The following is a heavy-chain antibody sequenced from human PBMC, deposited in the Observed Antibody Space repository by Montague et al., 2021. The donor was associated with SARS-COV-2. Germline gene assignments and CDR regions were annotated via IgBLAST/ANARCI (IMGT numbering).Heavy chain of an antibody. Sequence: TLSLTCTVSGGSLRNWTYYWSWLRQLPGKGLEWLGYFYYTGSTYYXPSLKSRVFISADTSKNQFFLNLTSVTAADAAVYYCARDLGRTGYYYGLDVWGQGTTVTVSS. CDR3: ARDLGRTGYYYGLDV. J-gene: IGHJ6*02. CDR2: FYYTGST. V-gene: IGHV4-31*03. CDR1: GGSLRNWTYY.